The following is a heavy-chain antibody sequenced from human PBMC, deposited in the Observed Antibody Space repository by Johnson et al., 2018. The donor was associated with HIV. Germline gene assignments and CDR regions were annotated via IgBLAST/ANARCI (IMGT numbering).Heavy chain of an antibody. J-gene: IGHJ3*02. CDR1: GFDFSGYA. CDR2: INWNGGKT. D-gene: IGHD5-24*01. V-gene: IGHV3-20*04. Sequence: VQLVESGGGVVQPGRSLRLSCAASGFDFSGYALHWVRQAPGKGLEWVSSINWNGGKTFYADSVKGRLTIPRDNAYNSLYLQMNSLRAEDTAVYYCARACRDGYTCDVFDIWGQGTMVTVSS. CDR3: ARACRDGYTCDVFDI.